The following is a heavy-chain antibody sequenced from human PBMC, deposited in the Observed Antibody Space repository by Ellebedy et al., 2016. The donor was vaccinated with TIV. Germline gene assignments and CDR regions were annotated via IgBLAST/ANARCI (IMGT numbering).Heavy chain of an antibody. J-gene: IGHJ4*02. CDR1: EFTFSSYW. D-gene: IGHD5-18*01. CDR2: FSPDGRGT. V-gene: IGHV3-74*01. Sequence: PGGSLRLSCAASEFTFSSYWIPWVRQTPGKGLVWVSRFSPDGRGTSYADSVKGRFTISRDNAKNTMYLQMNSLRAEDTAVYYCATGPYSYGWGYWGQGTLVTVSS. CDR3: ATGPYSYGWGY.